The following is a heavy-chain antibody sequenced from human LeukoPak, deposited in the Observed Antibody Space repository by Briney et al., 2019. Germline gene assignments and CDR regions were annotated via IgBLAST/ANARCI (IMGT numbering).Heavy chain of an antibody. CDR2: ISAYNGNT. CDR1: GYTFTSYG. CDR3: ARDRDYYDSSGYRYDAFDI. Sequence: ASVTVSCKASGYTFTSYGISWVRQAPGQGLEWMGWISAYNGNTNYAQKRQGRVTMTTDTSTSTVYMELRSLRSDDTAVYYCARDRDYYDSSGYRYDAFDIWGQGTIVTVSS. J-gene: IGHJ3*02. V-gene: IGHV1-18*01. D-gene: IGHD3-22*01.